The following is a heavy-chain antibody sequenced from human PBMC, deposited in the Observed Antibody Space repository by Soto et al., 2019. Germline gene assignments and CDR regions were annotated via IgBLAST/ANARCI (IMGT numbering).Heavy chain of an antibody. Sequence: QVQLQQPGPRLVKPSETLSLTCTVSSGPDRSHNWGWIRQPPGRGLEWIGYVYYTGDTAYNPSLMSRVSISADTSTNDISLTLSSVTAADTAVYYCVRQGIDYLHGLVDVWGQGTTVSVSS. J-gene: IGHJ6*02. CDR3: VRQGIDYLHGLVDV. CDR2: VYYTGDT. V-gene: IGHV4-59*08. CDR1: SGPDRSHN. D-gene: IGHD4-17*01.